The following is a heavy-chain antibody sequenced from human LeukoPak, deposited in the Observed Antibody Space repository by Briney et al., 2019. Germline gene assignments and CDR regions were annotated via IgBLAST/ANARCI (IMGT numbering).Heavy chain of an antibody. CDR3: ARKSLPRSITMVRGAEGWFDP. Sequence: SVKVSCKASGGTFSSYAISWVRQATGQGLEWMGRIIYIFGLANYAQKFQGRLTITGDKSTSTAYMELSSLRSEDTAVYYCARKSLPRSITMVRGAEGWFDPWGQGTLVTVSS. CDR1: GGTFSSYA. D-gene: IGHD3-10*01. J-gene: IGHJ5*01. V-gene: IGHV1-69*04. CDR2: IIYIFGLA.